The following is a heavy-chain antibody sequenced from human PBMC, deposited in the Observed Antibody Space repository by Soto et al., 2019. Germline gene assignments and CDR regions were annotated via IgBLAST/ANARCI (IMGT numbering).Heavy chain of an antibody. J-gene: IGHJ4*02. CDR1: GFTFSTYA. CDR3: AKGDTTAVGTVDY. V-gene: IGHV3-23*01. D-gene: IGHD6-13*01. Sequence: EVQLLESGGGLVQPGGSLRLSCAASGFTFSTYAMTWVRQAPGKGLEWVSAISGGGDNTYYADSVKGRFTISRDNSKNTLYLHMNSLRVEDTALYYCAKGDTTAVGTVDYWGQGTLVTVSS. CDR2: ISGGGDNT.